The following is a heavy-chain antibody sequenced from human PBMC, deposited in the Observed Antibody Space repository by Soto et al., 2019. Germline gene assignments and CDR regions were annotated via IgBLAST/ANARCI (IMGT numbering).Heavy chain of an antibody. CDR1: GGTFSSYT. Sequence: QVQLVQSGAEVKKPGSSVKVSCKASGGTFSSYTISWVRQAPGQGLEWMGRIIPILGIANYAQKFQGRVTITADKSTSTAYMELSSLRSEETAVYYCARRARIAARSVGGLDYWGQGTLVTVSS. D-gene: IGHD6-6*01. CDR2: IIPILGIA. CDR3: ARRARIAARSVGGLDY. J-gene: IGHJ4*02. V-gene: IGHV1-69*02.